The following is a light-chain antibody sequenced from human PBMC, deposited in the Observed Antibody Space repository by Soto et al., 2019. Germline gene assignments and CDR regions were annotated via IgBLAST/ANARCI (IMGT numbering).Light chain of an antibody. J-gene: IGLJ2*01. CDR2: EVS. CDR3: SSYTSIDTREGVV. CDR1: SSDVGGYNY. Sequence: QSALTQPASVSGSPGQSITISCTGTSSDVGGYNYGSWYQQHPGKAPKLMIYEVSSRPSGVSDRFSGSKSGNTASLTISGLQAEDEADYYCSSYTSIDTREGVVFGGGTKLTVL. V-gene: IGLV2-14*01.